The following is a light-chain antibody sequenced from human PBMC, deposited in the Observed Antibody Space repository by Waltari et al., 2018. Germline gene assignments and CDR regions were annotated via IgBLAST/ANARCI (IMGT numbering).Light chain of an antibody. CDR1: QDTGDS. CDR2: SVS. V-gene: IGKV1-33*01. Sequence: DIQLTQPPSSLSASVGDRLTITCQASQDTGDSLNWFQHKPGAPPELLIYSVSRLDYGVPSRFTGSRSGTNYSFSITNLQPDDIATYFCQQYRSLPLTFGQGTK. J-gene: IGKJ2*01. CDR3: QQYRSLPLT.